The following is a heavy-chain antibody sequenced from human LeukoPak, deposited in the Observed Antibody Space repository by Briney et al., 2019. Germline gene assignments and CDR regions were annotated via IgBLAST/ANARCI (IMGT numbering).Heavy chain of an antibody. CDR1: GGSFSGYY. CDR3: ARVYSSSSKTHYYYYMDV. CDR2: INHSGST. Sequence: PSETLSLTCAVYGGSFSGYYWSWIRQPPGKGLEWIGEINHSGSTNYNPSLKSRVTISVDTSKNQFSLKLSFVTAADTAVYYCARVYSSSSKTHYYYYMDVWGKGTTVTVSS. V-gene: IGHV4-34*01. D-gene: IGHD6-6*01. J-gene: IGHJ6*03.